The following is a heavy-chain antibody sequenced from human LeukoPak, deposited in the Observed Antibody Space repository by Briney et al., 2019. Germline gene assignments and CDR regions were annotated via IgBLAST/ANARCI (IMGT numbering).Heavy chain of an antibody. V-gene: IGHV3-74*01. CDR1: GFPFSNYW. CDR3: ARGYYSSSRFDS. J-gene: IGHJ4*02. D-gene: IGHD6-13*01. CDR2: VNSDGSTT. Sequence: GGSLRLSCAASGFPFSNYWMYWVRQAPGKGLVWVSRVNSDGSTTNYADSVKGRFTISRDNAENTLYMRMNSLRPEDTTVYYCARGYYSSSRFDSWGQGTLVTVSS.